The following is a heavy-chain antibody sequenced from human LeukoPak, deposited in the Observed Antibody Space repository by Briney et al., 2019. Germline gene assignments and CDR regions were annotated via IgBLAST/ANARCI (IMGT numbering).Heavy chain of an antibody. CDR2: ISYDGSNK. CDR3: AKGQSSSWFYEYFQD. D-gene: IGHD6-13*01. Sequence: PGGSLRLSCAASGFTFSSYAMHWVRQAPGKGLEWVAVISYDGSNKYYADSVKGRFTISRDNSKNTLYLQMNSLGAEDTAVYYCAKGQSSSWFYEYFQDWGQGTLVTVSS. CDR1: GFTFSSYA. J-gene: IGHJ1*01. V-gene: IGHV3-30-3*01.